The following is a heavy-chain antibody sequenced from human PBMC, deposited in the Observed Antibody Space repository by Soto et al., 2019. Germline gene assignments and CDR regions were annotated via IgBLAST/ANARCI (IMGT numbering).Heavy chain of an antibody. V-gene: IGHV4-34*01. Sequence: LSLTCAVYGGSANGYYWNWIRQPPGKGLEWIGEINHTGGTHYNPSLKSRVTMSVDTSKNQFSLRLSSVTAADTAIYYCATRITVFGLLIPPFDPWGQGXQVTVYS. CDR1: GGSANGYY. CDR3: ATRITVFGLLIPPFDP. D-gene: IGHD3-3*01. J-gene: IGHJ5*02. CDR2: INHTGGT.